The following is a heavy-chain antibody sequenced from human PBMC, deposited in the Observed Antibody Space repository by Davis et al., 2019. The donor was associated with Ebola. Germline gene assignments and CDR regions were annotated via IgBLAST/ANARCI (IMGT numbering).Heavy chain of an antibody. CDR2: IYYSGIT. V-gene: IGHV4-38-2*01. D-gene: IGHD6-19*01. Sequence: MPGGSLRLSCAASGFTFSDYYMSWIRQPPRKGLEWIGSIYYSGITYYNPSLKSRVTISVDTSKNQFSLKLSSVTAADTAVYYCAGSGYSSGEIDYWGQGTLVTVSS. CDR3: AGSGYSSGEIDY. CDR1: GFTFSDYY. J-gene: IGHJ4*02.